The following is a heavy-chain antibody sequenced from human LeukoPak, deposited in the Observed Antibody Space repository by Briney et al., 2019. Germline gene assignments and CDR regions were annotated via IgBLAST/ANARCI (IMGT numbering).Heavy chain of an antibody. D-gene: IGHD2-2*01. CDR1: GFTFSSYA. Sequence: GGSLRLSCAASGFTFSSYAMSWVRQAPGKGLEWVSAISGSGGSTYYADSVKGRFTISRDNSKNTLYLQMNSLRAEDTAVYYCAKSDCSSTSCIGDYWGQGTLVTVSS. CDR3: AKSDCSSTSCIGDY. J-gene: IGHJ4*02. CDR2: ISGSGGST. V-gene: IGHV3-23*01.